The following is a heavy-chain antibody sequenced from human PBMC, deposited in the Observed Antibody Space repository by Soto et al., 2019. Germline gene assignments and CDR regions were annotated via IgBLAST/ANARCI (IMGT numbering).Heavy chain of an antibody. Sequence: VQLLESGGVLIQPGGSLRLSCAASGFTFSTYAMSWVRQAPGKGLEWVSALSGSGDSTYYADSLQGRFTVSRDNSKNTLYLQMNSLRAEDTAIYYCTRGYCSGGSCYSRFDYWGQGTLVTVSS. J-gene: IGHJ4*02. CDR3: TRGYCSGGSCYSRFDY. D-gene: IGHD2-15*01. CDR1: GFTFSTYA. V-gene: IGHV3-23*01. CDR2: LSGSGDST.